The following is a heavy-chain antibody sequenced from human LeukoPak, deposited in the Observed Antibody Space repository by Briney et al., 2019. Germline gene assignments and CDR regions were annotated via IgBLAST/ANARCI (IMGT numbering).Heavy chain of an antibody. CDR1: GGSXSGYY. Sequence: LSLTCXVYGGSXSGYYWSWIRQPPGKGLEWIGEINHSGSTNYNPSLKSRVTISVDTSKNQFSLKLSSVTAADTAVYYCARVPRHLAGIYDYWGQGTLVTVSS. V-gene: IGHV4-34*01. CDR3: ARVPRHLAGIYDY. D-gene: IGHD6-19*01. CDR2: INHSGST. J-gene: IGHJ4*02.